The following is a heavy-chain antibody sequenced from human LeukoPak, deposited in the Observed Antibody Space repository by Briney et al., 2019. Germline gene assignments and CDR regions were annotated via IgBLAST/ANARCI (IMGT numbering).Heavy chain of an antibody. CDR1: GYTFTSYG. J-gene: IGHJ4*02. Sequence: GASVKVSCKASGYTFTSYGISWGRQAPGQGREWMGWISAYNGNTNYEQKLQGRVTMTTDTSTSTAYMELRSLRSDDTAVYCCARLFSSWQKVELTFDYWGQGTLVTVSS. CDR3: ARLFSSWQKVELTFDY. V-gene: IGHV1-18*01. D-gene: IGHD6-13*01. CDR2: ISAYNGNT.